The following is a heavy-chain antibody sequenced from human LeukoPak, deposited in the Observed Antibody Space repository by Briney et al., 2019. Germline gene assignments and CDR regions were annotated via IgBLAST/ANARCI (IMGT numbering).Heavy chain of an antibody. CDR3: AREGFGYCSSTSCPGEYFDY. Sequence: GASVKLSCKASGGTFSSYAISWVRQAPGQGLEWMGRIIPILGIANYAQKFQGRVTITADKSTSTAYMELSSLRSEDTAVYYCAREGFGYCSSTSCPGEYFDYWGQGTLVTVSS. D-gene: IGHD2-2*01. J-gene: IGHJ4*02. CDR1: GGTFSSYA. CDR2: IIPILGIA. V-gene: IGHV1-69*04.